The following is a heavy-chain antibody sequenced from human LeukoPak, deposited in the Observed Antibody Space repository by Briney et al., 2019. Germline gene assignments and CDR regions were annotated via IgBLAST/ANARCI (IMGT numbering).Heavy chain of an antibody. D-gene: IGHD3-9*01. CDR1: GFTFSSYA. CDR2: ISSSSSYI. Sequence: GGSLRLSCSASGFTFSSYAMHWARQAPGKGLEWVSSISSSSSYIYYADSVKGRFTISRDNAKNSLYLQMNSLRAEDTAVYYCARDTYDILTGYYKWAFDIWGQGTMVTVSS. J-gene: IGHJ3*02. V-gene: IGHV3-21*06. CDR3: ARDTYDILTGYYKWAFDI.